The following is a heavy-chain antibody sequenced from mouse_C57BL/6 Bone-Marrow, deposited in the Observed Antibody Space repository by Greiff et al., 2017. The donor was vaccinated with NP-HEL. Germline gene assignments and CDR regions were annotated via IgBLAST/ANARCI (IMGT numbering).Heavy chain of an antibody. Sequence: EVQGVESGGGLVQPGGSLKLSCAASGFTFSDYGMAWVRQAPRKGPEWVAFISNLAYSIYYADTVTGRFTISRENAKNTLYLEMSSLRSEDTAMYYCARQAYYGLDYWGQGTTLTVSS. CDR1: GFTFSDYG. CDR2: ISNLAYSI. CDR3: ARQAYYGLDY. J-gene: IGHJ2*01. D-gene: IGHD1-2*01. V-gene: IGHV5-15*01.